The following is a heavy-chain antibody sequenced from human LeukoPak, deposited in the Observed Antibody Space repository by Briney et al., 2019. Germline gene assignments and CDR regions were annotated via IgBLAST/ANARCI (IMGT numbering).Heavy chain of an antibody. CDR3: ARGEGKLTTDFDY. D-gene: IGHD1-14*01. CDR2: IYYSGTT. CDR1: GGSISSGGYY. Sequence: SETLSLTCTVSGGSISSGGYYWSWIRQHPGKGLEWIGYIYYSGTTYYNPSLKSRVTISVDTSNNQFSLKLSSVTAADTAVYYCARGEGKLTTDFDYWGQGTLVTVSS. V-gene: IGHV4-31*03. J-gene: IGHJ4*02.